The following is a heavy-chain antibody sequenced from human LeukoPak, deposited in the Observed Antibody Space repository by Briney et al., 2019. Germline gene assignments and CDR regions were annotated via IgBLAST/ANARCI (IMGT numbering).Heavy chain of an antibody. Sequence: GGSLRLPCVASGFTFSSNGMHWVRQAPGKGLEWVTFIQYDGSKKYYADSVKGRFTISRDNSKNTLYLEMNSLRAEDTAVYYCAKDIGSYYDYWGQGILVTVPS. J-gene: IGHJ4*02. V-gene: IGHV3-30*02. CDR1: GFTFSSNG. CDR2: IQYDGSKK. D-gene: IGHD3-10*01. CDR3: AKDIGSYYDY.